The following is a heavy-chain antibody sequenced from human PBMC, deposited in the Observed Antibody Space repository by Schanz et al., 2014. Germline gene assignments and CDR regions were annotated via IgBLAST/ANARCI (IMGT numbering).Heavy chain of an antibody. CDR1: GFMFSSYG. CDR2: IKQDESEK. CDR3: VRDSCFAFDY. V-gene: IGHV3-7*01. Sequence: VQLVESGGGVVQPGRSLRLSCAASGFMFSSYGMHWVRQAPGKGLEWVANIKQDESEKYYVDSVKGRFTISRDNAKNSLFLHMNSLRAEDTAVYYCVRDSCFAFDYWGQGTLVTVSS. J-gene: IGHJ4*02.